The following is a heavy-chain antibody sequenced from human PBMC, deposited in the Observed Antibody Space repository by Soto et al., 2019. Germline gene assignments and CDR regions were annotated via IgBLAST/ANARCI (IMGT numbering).Heavy chain of an antibody. CDR1: GYSFTSYW. CDR2: IYPGDSDT. V-gene: IGHV5-51*01. CDR3: ARLAVFGVVISPYYYYGMDV. Sequence: PGESLKISCKGSGYSFTSYWMGWVRQMPGKGLGWMGIIYPGDSDTRYSPSFQGQVTISADKSISTAYLQWSSLKASDTAMYYCARLAVFGVVISPYYYYGMDVWGQGTTVTVSS. D-gene: IGHD3-3*01. J-gene: IGHJ6*02.